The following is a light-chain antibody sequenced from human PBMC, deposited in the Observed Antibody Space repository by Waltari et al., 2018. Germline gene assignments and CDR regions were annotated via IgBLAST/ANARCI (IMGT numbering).Light chain of an antibody. CDR3: QQRSNWPPIT. V-gene: IGKV3-11*01. CDR2: DAS. CDR1: QSVSSY. Sequence: EIVLTQSPATLSLSPGERATLSCRASQSVSSYLAWYQQKPGQAPRLLIYDASNRATCIPASFSGSGSGTDFTLTISSLEPEDFAVYYCQQRSNWPPITFGQGTRLEIK. J-gene: IGKJ5*01.